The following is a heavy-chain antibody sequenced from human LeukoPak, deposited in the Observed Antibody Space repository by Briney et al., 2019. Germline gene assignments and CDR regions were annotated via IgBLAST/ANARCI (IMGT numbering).Heavy chain of an antibody. CDR3: ARGKRPGIAVAGTDV. J-gene: IGHJ6*04. CDR2: ITSSSTYI. D-gene: IGHD6-19*01. CDR1: GFTFSTYS. Sequence: PGGSLRLSCAASGFTFSTYSMNWVRQAPGKGLEWVSSITSSSTYIYYADSMKGRFTISRDNAKNSLYLQMNSLRAEDTAVYYCARGKRPGIAVAGTDVWGKGTTVTISS. V-gene: IGHV3-21*01.